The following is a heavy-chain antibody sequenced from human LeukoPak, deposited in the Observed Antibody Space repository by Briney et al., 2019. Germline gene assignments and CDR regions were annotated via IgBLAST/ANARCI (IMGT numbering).Heavy chain of an antibody. CDR1: GFTFSSYG. Sequence: GGSLRLSCAASGFTFSSYGMHWVRQAPGKGLEWVAVIWYDGSNKYYADSVKGRFTISRDNSKNTLYLQMNSLRAEDTAVYYCAKVASGVENRGYDSSGYYVAWFDPWGQGTLVTVSS. D-gene: IGHD3-22*01. J-gene: IGHJ5*02. CDR2: IWYDGSNK. CDR3: AKVASGVENRGYDSSGYYVAWFDP. V-gene: IGHV3-33*06.